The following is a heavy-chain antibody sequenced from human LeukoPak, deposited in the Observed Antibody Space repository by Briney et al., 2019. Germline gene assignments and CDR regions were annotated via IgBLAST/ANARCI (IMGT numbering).Heavy chain of an antibody. CDR3: ARALEWAPLGGWFAP. J-gene: IGHJ5*02. D-gene: IGHD1-26*01. CDR2: ISAYNGNT. CDR1: GYTFTSYG. V-gene: IGHV1-18*01. Sequence: AASVKVSCKASGYTFTSYGISWVRQAPGQGLEWMGWISAYNGNTNYAQKLQGRVTMTTDTSTSTAYMELRSLRSDATAVYYCARALEWAPLGGWFAPWGQGTLVTVSS.